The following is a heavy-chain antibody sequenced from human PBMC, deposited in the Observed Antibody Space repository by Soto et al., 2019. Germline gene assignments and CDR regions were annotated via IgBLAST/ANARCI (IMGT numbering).Heavy chain of an antibody. D-gene: IGHD2-15*01. J-gene: IGHJ6*02. CDR3: ARAYTGRLPRRADYYYALDV. CDR2: IIPISGTT. CDR1: GGTFSTHA. Sequence: SVKVSCKASGGTFSTHAIIWVRQAPGHGLEWMGGIIPISGTTYYTQKFQGRVTITADEPTSTAFMELSSLKSDDTAVYYCARAYTGRLPRRADYYYALDVWGQGTKVTVSS. V-gene: IGHV1-69*13.